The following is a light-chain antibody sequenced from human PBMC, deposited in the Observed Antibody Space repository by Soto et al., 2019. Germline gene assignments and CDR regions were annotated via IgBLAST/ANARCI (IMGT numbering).Light chain of an antibody. CDR1: QTVRNNY. V-gene: IGKV3-20*01. CDR2: DAS. Sequence: ELVLTQSPGTLSLSPGERATLSCRVSQTVRNNYLAWYQQKPGQAPRLLIYDASSRATGIPDRFSGGGSGTDFTLTISRLEPEDFAVYYCQQFSSYPLTFGGGTKVEIK. J-gene: IGKJ4*01. CDR3: QQFSSYPLT.